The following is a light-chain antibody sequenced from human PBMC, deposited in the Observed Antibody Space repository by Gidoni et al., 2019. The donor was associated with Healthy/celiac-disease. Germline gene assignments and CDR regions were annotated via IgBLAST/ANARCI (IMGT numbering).Light chain of an antibody. Sequence: DIQMTQSPSSLSASVGDRVTITCQASQDISNYLNWYQQKPGKAPKLLIYDASNLETGVPSRFSGSGSGTDFTFTISSLQPEDIATYYCQQYDNLPSVTFXPXTKVDIK. CDR2: DAS. CDR3: QQYDNLPSVT. CDR1: QDISNY. V-gene: IGKV1-33*01. J-gene: IGKJ3*01.